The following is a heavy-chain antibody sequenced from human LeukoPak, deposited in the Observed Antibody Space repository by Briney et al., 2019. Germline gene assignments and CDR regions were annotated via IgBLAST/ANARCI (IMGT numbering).Heavy chain of an antibody. CDR2: INPNSGGT. D-gene: IGHD2-2*01. CDR3: ASQLLYYYYGMDV. J-gene: IGHJ6*02. Sequence: GASVKVSCKASGYTFTGYYMHWVRQAPRQGLEWMGWINPNSGGTNYAQKFQGRVTMTRDTSISTAYMELSRLRSDDTAVYYCASQLLYYYYGMDVWGQGTTVTVSS. V-gene: IGHV1-2*02. CDR1: GYTFTGYY.